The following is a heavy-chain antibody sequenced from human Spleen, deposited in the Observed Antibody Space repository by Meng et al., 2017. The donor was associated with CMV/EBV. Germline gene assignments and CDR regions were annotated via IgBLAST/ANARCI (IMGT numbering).Heavy chain of an antibody. Sequence: GESLKISCAVSGFTFSDHYMDWVRQAPGKGLEWVSSISSSSSYIYYADSVKGRFTISRDNAKNSLYLQMNSLRAEDTAVYYCARDKTPGYGMDVWGQGTTVTVSS. CDR1: GFTFSDHY. V-gene: IGHV3-21*01. CDR3: ARDKTPGYGMDV. J-gene: IGHJ6*02. CDR2: ISSSSSYI.